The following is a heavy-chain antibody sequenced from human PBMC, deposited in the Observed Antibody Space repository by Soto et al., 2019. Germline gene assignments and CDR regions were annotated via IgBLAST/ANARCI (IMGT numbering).Heavy chain of an antibody. Sequence: PSETLSLTCAASGGSISSSNWWSWVRQPPGKGLEWIGEIYHSGSTNYNPSLKSRVTXSXDKSKNQFSLKLSSVTAADTAVYYXARXXGEGPPCDRYYFDYWRRATLV. CDR2: IYHSGST. CDR3: ARXXGEGPPCDRYYFDY. V-gene: IGHV4-4*02. D-gene: IGHD2-21*01. J-gene: IGHJ4*02. CDR1: GGSISSSNW.